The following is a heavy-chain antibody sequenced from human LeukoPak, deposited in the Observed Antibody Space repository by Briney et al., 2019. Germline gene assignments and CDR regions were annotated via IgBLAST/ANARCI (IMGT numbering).Heavy chain of an antibody. Sequence: GGSLRLSCAASGFTFSSYAMSWVRQAPGEGLEWVSVITRSGSTYYADSVKGRFTISRDNSKNTLYLQMNSLRAEDTAVYSCAKDAVAPGSGGDFFDYWGQGTLVTVSS. V-gene: IGHV3-23*01. CDR2: ITRSGST. CDR3: AKDAVAPGSGGDFFDY. J-gene: IGHJ4*02. CDR1: GFTFSSYA. D-gene: IGHD3-10*01.